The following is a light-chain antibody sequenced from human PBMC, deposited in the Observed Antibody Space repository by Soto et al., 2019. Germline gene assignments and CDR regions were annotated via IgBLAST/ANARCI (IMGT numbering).Light chain of an antibody. V-gene: IGLV1-47*01. CDR2: RNN. J-gene: IGLJ3*02. CDR3: AAWDDSLSGWV. Sequence: QSVLTQPPSASGTPGQRVTISCSGSSSNIGGNYVCWYQQIPGTAPKLLIYRNNQRPSGVPDRFSGSKSGTSASLAISGLRSEDEADYYCAAWDDSLSGWVFGGGPKVTVL. CDR1: SSNIGGNY.